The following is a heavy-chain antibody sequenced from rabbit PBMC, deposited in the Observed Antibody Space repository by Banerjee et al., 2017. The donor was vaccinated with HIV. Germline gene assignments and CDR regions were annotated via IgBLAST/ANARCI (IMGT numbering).Heavy chain of an antibody. J-gene: IGHJ4*01. Sequence: QEQLEESGGDLVKPEGSLTLTCKASGFSLNNNYVMRWVRQAPGKGLEWIACIHSNGGSTRYASWVNGRFTISRSTSLNTVDLKMASLTVADTATYFCGRETRYSNFNLWGPGTLVTVS. CDR1: GFSLNNNYV. D-gene: IGHD1-1*01. V-gene: IGHV1S43*01. CDR2: IHSNGGST. CDR3: GRETRYSNFNL.